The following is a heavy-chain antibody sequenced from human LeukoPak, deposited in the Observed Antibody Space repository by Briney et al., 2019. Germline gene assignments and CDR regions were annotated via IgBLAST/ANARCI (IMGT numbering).Heavy chain of an antibody. CDR3: ARRDSSGWYLTFDY. Sequence: PSETLPLTCTVSGGSISSSSYYWGWIRQPPGKGLEWIGSIYYSGSTYYNPSLKSRVTISVDTSKNQFSLKLSSVTAADTAVYYCARRDSSGWYLTFDYWGQGTLVTVSS. J-gene: IGHJ4*02. V-gene: IGHV4-39*01. D-gene: IGHD6-19*01. CDR2: IYYSGST. CDR1: GGSISSSSYY.